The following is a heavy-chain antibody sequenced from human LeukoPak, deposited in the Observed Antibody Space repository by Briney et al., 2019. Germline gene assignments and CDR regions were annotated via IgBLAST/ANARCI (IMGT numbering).Heavy chain of an antibody. J-gene: IGHJ6*03. CDR1: GAYISSYY. CDR3: ASLTTRYYFMDL. V-gene: IGHV4-59*01. Sequence: SETLSLTCTVSGAYISSYYWTWIRQSPGKGLEWIGYIHYGGTTNYSPSLKSRVIMSVDTAKNQFSLKMSSVTAADTAVYYCASLTTRYYFMDLWAKGATVTVSS. D-gene: IGHD4-11*01. CDR2: IHYGGTT.